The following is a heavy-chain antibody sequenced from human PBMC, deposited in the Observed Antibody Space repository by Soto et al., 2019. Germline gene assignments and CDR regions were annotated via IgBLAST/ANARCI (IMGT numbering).Heavy chain of an antibody. D-gene: IGHD2-2*01. Sequence: PSETLSLTCTVSGGSISSSSYYWGWIRQPPGKGLEWIGSIYYSGSTYYNPSLEGRVTISVDTSKNQFSLKLSSVTATDTAVYYCANAPYFDYWSQGTLVTVSS. CDR1: GGSISSSSYY. CDR2: IYYSGST. J-gene: IGHJ4*02. V-gene: IGHV4-39*01. CDR3: ANAPYFDY.